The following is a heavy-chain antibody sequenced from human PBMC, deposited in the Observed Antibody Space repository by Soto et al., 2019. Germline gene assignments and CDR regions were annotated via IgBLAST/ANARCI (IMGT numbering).Heavy chain of an antibody. CDR3: ARGSSSQGDHLDYYYGMDV. Sequence: QVQXVQSGAEVXXPXXXVXVSCXXXGYTXTXYXMHXXXXXXXXXXXXXGXXNPNSGGTNYAQKFQGRVTMTRDTSISTAYMELSRLRSDDTAVYYCARGSSSQGDHLDYYYGMDVWGQGTTVTVSS. CDR1: GYTXTXYX. CDR2: XNPNSGGT. D-gene: IGHD6-6*01. V-gene: IGHV1-2*02. J-gene: IGHJ6*02.